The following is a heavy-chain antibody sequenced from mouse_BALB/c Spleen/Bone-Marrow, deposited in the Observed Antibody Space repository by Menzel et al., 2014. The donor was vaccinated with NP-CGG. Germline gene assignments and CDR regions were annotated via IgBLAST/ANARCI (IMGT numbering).Heavy chain of an antibody. Sequence: VQLQQSGAEPVRPGTSVKISCKASGYTFTNYWLGWVKQRPGHGLEWIGDIYPGGGYTDYNEKFKGKATLTADTSSSTAYMQLSSLTSEDSAVYFCARDMITTRAMDYWGQGTSVTVSS. D-gene: IGHD2-4*01. CDR1: GYTFTNYW. CDR3: ARDMITTRAMDY. CDR2: IYPGGGYT. V-gene: IGHV1-63*02. J-gene: IGHJ4*01.